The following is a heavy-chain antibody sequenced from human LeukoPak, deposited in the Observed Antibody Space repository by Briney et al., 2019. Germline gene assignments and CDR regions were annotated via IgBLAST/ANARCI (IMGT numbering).Heavy chain of an antibody. CDR3: ARDSAEMATDY. Sequence: SETLSLTCTVSGGSISSYYWSWIRQPPGKGLEWIGYIYYSGSTNCNPSLKSRVTISVDTSKNQFSLKLSSVTAADTAVYYCARDSAEMATDYWGQGTLVTVSS. CDR1: GGSISSYY. CDR2: IYYSGST. J-gene: IGHJ4*02. V-gene: IGHV4-59*01. D-gene: IGHD5-24*01.